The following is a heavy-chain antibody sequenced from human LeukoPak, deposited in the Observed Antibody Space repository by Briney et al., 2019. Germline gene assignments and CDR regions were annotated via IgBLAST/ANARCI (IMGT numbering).Heavy chain of an antibody. D-gene: IGHD3-22*01. J-gene: IGHJ4*02. CDR3: AKAMIVVGFDY. V-gene: IGHV3-30*18. Sequence: GGSLRLSCAASGFTFSSYGMHWVRQAPGKGLEWVAVISYDGSNKYYADSVKGRFTISRDNYKNTLYLQMNSLRAEDTAVYYCAKAMIVVGFDYWGQGTLVTVSS. CDR2: ISYDGSNK. CDR1: GFTFSSYG.